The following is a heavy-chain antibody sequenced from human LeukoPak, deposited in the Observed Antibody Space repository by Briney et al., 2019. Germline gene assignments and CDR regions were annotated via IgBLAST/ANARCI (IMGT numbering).Heavy chain of an antibody. J-gene: IGHJ4*02. CDR1: GFTFSSYG. Sequence: GGSLRLSCAASGFTFSSYGMHWVRQAPGKGLEWVAFIRYDGSNKYCADSVKGRFTISRDNSKNTLYLQMNSLRAEDTAVHYCAKGIAAAGRYDYFDYWGQGTLVTVSS. CDR3: AKGIAAAGRYDYFDY. CDR2: IRYDGSNK. V-gene: IGHV3-30*02. D-gene: IGHD6-13*01.